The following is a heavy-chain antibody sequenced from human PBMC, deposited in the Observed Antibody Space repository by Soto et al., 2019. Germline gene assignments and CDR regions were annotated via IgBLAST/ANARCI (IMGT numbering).Heavy chain of an antibody. CDR1: GGSISSGGYS. J-gene: IGHJ3*02. CDR2: IYHSGST. D-gene: IGHD3-10*01. Sequence: PSETLSLTCAVSGGSISSGGYSWSWIRQPPGKGLEWIGYIYHSGSTYYNPSLKSRVTISVDRSKNQFSLKLSFVTAADTAVYYCARFDYGSGRTDAFDIWGQGTMVTVSS. CDR3: ARFDYGSGRTDAFDI. V-gene: IGHV4-30-2*01.